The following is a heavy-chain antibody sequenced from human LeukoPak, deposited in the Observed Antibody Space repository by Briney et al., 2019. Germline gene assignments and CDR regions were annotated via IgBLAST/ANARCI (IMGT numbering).Heavy chain of an antibody. CDR3: ARQYCSGGSCYYYYFDF. Sequence: HGESLKISCKGSGYRFTSYWIGWVRQMPGKGLEWMGIIYPGDPDTRYSPSFQGQVTISADKSISTAYLQWGSLKASDTAMYYCARQYCSGGSCYYYYFDFWGQGTLVTVSS. V-gene: IGHV5-51*01. CDR2: IYPGDPDT. J-gene: IGHJ4*02. CDR1: GYRFTSYW. D-gene: IGHD2-15*01.